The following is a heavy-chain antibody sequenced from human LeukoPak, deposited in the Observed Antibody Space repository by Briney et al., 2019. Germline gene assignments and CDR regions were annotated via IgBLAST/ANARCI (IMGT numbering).Heavy chain of an antibody. V-gene: IGHV3-64D*06. CDR1: GFTFSRYA. D-gene: IGHD6-13*01. Sequence: GGSLRLSCSASGFTFSRYAMHWVRQAPGKGLEYVSAISSNGGSTYYADSVKGRFTISRDNSKNTLYLQMSSLRAEDTAVYYCVKAYSSSWYYFDYWGQGTLVTVSS. J-gene: IGHJ4*02. CDR2: ISSNGGST. CDR3: VKAYSSSWYYFDY.